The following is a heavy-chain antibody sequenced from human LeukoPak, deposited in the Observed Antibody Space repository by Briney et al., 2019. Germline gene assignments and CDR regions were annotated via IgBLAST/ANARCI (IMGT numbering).Heavy chain of an antibody. CDR1: GGSISSGGYY. CDR2: IYYSGST. D-gene: IGHD4-23*01. Sequence: SQTLSLTCTVSGGSISSGGYYWSWIRQHPGKGLEWIGYIYYSGSTYFNPSLKSRVTISVDTSKNQFSLKLSSVTAADTAVYYCARLDYGGNYDAFDIWGQGTMVTVSS. CDR3: ARLDYGGNYDAFDI. J-gene: IGHJ3*02. V-gene: IGHV4-31*03.